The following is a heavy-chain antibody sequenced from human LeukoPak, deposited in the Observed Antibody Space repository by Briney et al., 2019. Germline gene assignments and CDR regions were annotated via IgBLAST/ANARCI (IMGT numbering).Heavy chain of an antibody. CDR3: ARDHGYYAMAGIAVGKSAFDI. CDR1: GFTFSSYS. J-gene: IGHJ3*02. D-gene: IGHD6-19*01. V-gene: IGHV3-21*01. CDR2: ISSSSSYI. Sequence: GGSLRLSCAASGFTFSSYSMNWVRQAPGKGLEWVSSISSSSSYIYYADSVKGRFTISRDNAKNSLYLQMNSLRAEDTAVYYCARDHGYYAMAGIAVGKSAFDIWGQGTMVTVSS.